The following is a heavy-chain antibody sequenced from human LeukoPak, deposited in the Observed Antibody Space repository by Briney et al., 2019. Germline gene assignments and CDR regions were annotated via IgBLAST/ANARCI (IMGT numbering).Heavy chain of an antibody. CDR2: ISGNGGDT. Sequence: GGSLRLSCAASGFTFSSYSMSWVRQAPGKGLEWVSVISGNGGDTFYADSVKGRFTISRDNSKHTLYLQMNSLRAEDTAVYYCATSKYSGSYWGQGTLVTVSS. CDR3: ATSKYSGSY. J-gene: IGHJ4*02. V-gene: IGHV3-23*01. CDR1: GFTFSSYS. D-gene: IGHD1-26*01.